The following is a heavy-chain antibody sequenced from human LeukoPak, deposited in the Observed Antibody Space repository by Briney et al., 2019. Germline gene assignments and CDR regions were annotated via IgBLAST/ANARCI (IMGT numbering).Heavy chain of an antibody. D-gene: IGHD2-2*01. CDR3: ARVCSTSCYSGNAYYFDY. V-gene: IGHV4-59*01. Sequence: NASETLSLTCTVSGGSISSYYWSWIRQPPGKGLEWIGYIYYSGSTNYNPSLKSRVTISVDTSKNQFSLKLSSVTAADTAVYYCARVCSTSCYSGNAYYFDYWGQGTLVTVSS. J-gene: IGHJ4*02. CDR1: GGSISSYY. CDR2: IYYSGST.